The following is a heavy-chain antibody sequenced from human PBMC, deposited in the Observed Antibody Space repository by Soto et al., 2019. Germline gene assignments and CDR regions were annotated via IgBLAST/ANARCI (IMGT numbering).Heavy chain of an antibody. V-gene: IGHV1-2*04. J-gene: IGHJ4*02. D-gene: IGHD6-19*01. CDR2: INPNSGDT. CDR1: GYIFTGDY. CDR3: ATSRISIAVAGETEYYFDY. Sequence: SVEISCKAPGYIFTGDYMPWVRHAPGHGPEWMGWINPNSGDTNYTQKFQGWVTRTRDTSISTAYMALSRLRSDDTAVYYCATSRISIAVAGETEYYFDYWGQGTPVTVSS.